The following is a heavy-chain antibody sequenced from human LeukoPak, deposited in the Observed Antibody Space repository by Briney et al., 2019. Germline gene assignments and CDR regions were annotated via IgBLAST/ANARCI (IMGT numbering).Heavy chain of an antibody. J-gene: IGHJ4*02. CDR1: GGSFSGYY. Sequence: PSETLSLTCAVYGGSFSGYYWSWLRQPPGKGLEWIGEINHSGSTNYNPSLKSRVTISVDTSKNQFSLKLSSVTAADTAVYYCARGDDARSVVPAAYYFDYWGQGTLVTVSS. D-gene: IGHD2-2*01. CDR3: ARGDDARSVVPAAYYFDY. V-gene: IGHV4-34*01. CDR2: INHSGST.